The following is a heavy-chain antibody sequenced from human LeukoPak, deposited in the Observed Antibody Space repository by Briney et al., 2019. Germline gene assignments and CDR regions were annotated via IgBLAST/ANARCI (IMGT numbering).Heavy chain of an antibody. D-gene: IGHD3-16*02. Sequence: GGSLRPSCAASGFTVSNYYMSLVRQAPGEGLEWVSVIYSGGSTYYADSVKGRFTISRDNSKNTLYLQMNSLRAEDTAVYYCARAYPGGYTYWGQGTLVTVSS. CDR1: GFTVSNYY. CDR2: IYSGGST. CDR3: ARAYPGGYTY. V-gene: IGHV3-53*01. J-gene: IGHJ4*02.